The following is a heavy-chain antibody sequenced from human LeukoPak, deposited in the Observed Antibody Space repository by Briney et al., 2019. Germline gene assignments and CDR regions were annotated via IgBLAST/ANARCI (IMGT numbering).Heavy chain of an antibody. V-gene: IGHV3-30*18. D-gene: IGHD3-3*01. CDR1: GFTFSSYA. Sequence: GGSLRLSCAASGFTFSSYAMSCVRQAPGKGLEWVAVISYDGSNKYYADSVKGRFTISRDNSKNTLYLQMNSLRAEDTAVYYCAKAGTIFGVVIYYFDYWGQGTLVTVSS. J-gene: IGHJ4*02. CDR2: ISYDGSNK. CDR3: AKAGTIFGVVIYYFDY.